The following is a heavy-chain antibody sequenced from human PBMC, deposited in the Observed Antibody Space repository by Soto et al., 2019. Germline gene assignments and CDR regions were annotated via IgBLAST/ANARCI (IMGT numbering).Heavy chain of an antibody. CDR3: ARDQLLWFGDPGGRGYYYYYGMDV. D-gene: IGHD3-10*01. V-gene: IGHV3-53*01. Sequence: GGSLRLSCAASGFTVSSNYMSWVRQAPGKGLEWVSVIYSGGSTYYADSVKGRFTISRDNSKNTLYLQMNSLRAEDTAVYYCARDQLLWFGDPGGRGYYYYYGMDVWGQGTTVTVSS. J-gene: IGHJ6*02. CDR1: GFTVSSNY. CDR2: IYSGGST.